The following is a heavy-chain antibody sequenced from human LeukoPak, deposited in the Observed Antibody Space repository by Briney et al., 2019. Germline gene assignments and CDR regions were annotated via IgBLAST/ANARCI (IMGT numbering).Heavy chain of an antibody. CDR1: GFTFSSYW. CDR2: IKQDGSEK. J-gene: IGHJ4*02. CDR3: AKSPLRTRILLDY. Sequence: PGGSLRLSCAASGFTFSSYWMSWVRQAPGKGLEWVANIKQDGSEKYYVDSVKGRSTISRDNSKNTLYLQMNSLRADDTAVYYCAKSPLRTRILLDYWGQGTLVTVSS. V-gene: IGHV3-7*03. D-gene: IGHD3-3*01.